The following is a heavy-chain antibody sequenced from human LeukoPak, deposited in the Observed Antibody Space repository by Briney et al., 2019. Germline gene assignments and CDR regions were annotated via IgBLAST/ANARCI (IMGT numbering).Heavy chain of an antibody. CDR3: ARSGFTTNWASDD. V-gene: IGHV5-51*01. CDR2: IYPGDSDT. J-gene: IGHJ4*02. CDR1: GYSFTSYW. D-gene: IGHD1-1*01. Sequence: GESLKISCKGSGYSFTSYWIGWVRQMPGKGLEWMGIIYPGDSDTRYSPSFQGQVTFSADKSISTAFLQWSSLKASDTAMYYCARSGFTTNWASDDWGQGTLVTVSS.